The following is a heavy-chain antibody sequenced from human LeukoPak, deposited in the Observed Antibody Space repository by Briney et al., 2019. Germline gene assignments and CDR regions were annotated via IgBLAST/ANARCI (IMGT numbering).Heavy chain of an antibody. CDR1: GGTFSSYA. V-gene: IGHV1-2*02. CDR3: ARDPGGNSVVDY. D-gene: IGHD2-21*02. J-gene: IGHJ4*02. CDR2: IDPNSGGT. Sequence: GASVKVSCKASGGTFSSYAISWVRQAPGQGLEWMGWIDPNSGGTNYAQKFQGRVTMTRDTSISTAYMELSRLRSDDTAVYYCARDPGGNSVVDYWGQGTLVTVSS.